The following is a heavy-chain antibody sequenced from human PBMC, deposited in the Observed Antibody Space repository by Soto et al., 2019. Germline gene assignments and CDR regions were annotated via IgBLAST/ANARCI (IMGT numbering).Heavy chain of an antibody. D-gene: IGHD3-10*01. V-gene: IGHV1-69*02. J-gene: IGHJ4*02. CDR2: INPIVSMS. CDR3: AASYGSGYRAFDY. Sequence: QVQLVQSGTEVKKPGSSVKVSCKASGDTFSFYTINWVRQAPGLGLEWVGRINPIVSMSNYAQKFQGRVSMXAXNSTSTAYMELRSLRSDDTAMYFCAASYGSGYRAFDYWGQGALVIVSS. CDR1: GDTFSFYT.